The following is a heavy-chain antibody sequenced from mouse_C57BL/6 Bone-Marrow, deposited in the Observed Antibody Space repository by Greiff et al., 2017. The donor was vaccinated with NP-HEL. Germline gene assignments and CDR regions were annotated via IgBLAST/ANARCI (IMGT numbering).Heavy chain of an antibody. CDR3: AKNTEGYYPYYYAMDY. V-gene: IGHV2-5*01. D-gene: IGHD2-3*01. CDR1: GFSLTSYG. J-gene: IGHJ4*01. Sequence: QVQLQQSGPGLVQPSQSLSITCTVSGFSLTSYGVHWVRQSPGKGLEWLGVIWRGGSTDYNAAFMSRLSITKDNSKSQVFFKMNSLQADDTAIYYCAKNTEGYYPYYYAMDYWGQGTSVTFSS. CDR2: IWRGGST.